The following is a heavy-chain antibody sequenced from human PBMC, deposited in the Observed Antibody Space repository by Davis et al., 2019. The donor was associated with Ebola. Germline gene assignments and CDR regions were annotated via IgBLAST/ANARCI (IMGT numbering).Heavy chain of an antibody. CDR2: ISYDGSNK. J-gene: IGHJ4*02. Sequence: PGGSLRLSCAASGFTFSSYAMHWVRQAPGKGLEWVAVISYDGSNKYYADSVKGRFTISRDNAKNSLYLQMNSLRAEDTAVYYCARYYSSGPKDYWGQGTLVTVSS. CDR3: ARYYSSGPKDY. CDR1: GFTFSSYA. V-gene: IGHV3-30-3*01. D-gene: IGHD6-19*01.